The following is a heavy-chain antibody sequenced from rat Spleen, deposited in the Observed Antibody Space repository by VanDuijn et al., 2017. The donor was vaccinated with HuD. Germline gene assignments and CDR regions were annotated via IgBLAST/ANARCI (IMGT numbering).Heavy chain of an antibody. CDR1: GFTVSDYY. V-gene: IGHV5-7*01. CDR2: INYDGSTV. CDR3: TRHAYYDGYYHWYFDF. J-gene: IGHJ1*01. D-gene: IGHD1-12*03. Sequence: EVQLMESNGGLVQPGRSLKLSCAASGFTVSDYYMAWVRQAPKKGLEWVATINYDGSTVHYRDSVKGRFTVSRDNAKSTLYLQMDSLRSEDTATHYCTRHAYYDGYYHWYFDFWGPGTMVTVSS.